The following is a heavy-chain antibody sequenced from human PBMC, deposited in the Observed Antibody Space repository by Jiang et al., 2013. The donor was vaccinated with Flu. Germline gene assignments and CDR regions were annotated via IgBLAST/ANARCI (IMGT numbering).Heavy chain of an antibody. J-gene: IGHJ4*02. CDR1: GGSISSYY. D-gene: IGHD2-2*01. V-gene: IGHV4-59*08. CDR2: IYYSGST. CDR3: ARLYCSSTSCYGAFDY. Sequence: LLKPSETLSLTCTVSGGSISSYYWSWIRQPPGKGLEWIGYIYYSGSTNYNPSLKSRVTISVDTSKNQFSLKLSSVTAADTAVYYCARLYCSSTSCYGAFDYWGQG.